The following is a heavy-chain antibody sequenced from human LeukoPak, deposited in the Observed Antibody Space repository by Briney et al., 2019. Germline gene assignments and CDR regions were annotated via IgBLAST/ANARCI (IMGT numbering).Heavy chain of an antibody. CDR3: ARLSYYYGSGSYSLIDY. J-gene: IGHJ4*02. V-gene: IGHV4-39*01. CDR1: GGSISSSSLY. Sequence: SETLSLTCTVSGGSISSSSLYWGWIRQPPGKGLEWIGSIYYSGSTHYNSSLKSRVTISVDTSKNQFSLKLSSVTAADTAVYYCARLSYYYGSGSYSLIDYWGQGTLVTVSS. CDR2: IYYSGST. D-gene: IGHD3-10*01.